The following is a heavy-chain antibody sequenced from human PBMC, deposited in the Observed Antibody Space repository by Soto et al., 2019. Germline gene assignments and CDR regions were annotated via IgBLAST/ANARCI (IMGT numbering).Heavy chain of an antibody. V-gene: IGHV3-23*01. Sequence: GGSMRLSCAASGFTFSTYAMSWVRQAPGTGLEWVSVIGEGGVSAQYAASVKGRFTISRDNSKNMLYLQMNSLRSDDTAVYYCARDSITRVSSDVPGMDVWGQGTTVTVSS. D-gene: IGHD3-16*01. CDR1: GFTFSTYA. CDR3: ARDSITRVSSDVPGMDV. J-gene: IGHJ6*02. CDR2: IGEGGVSA.